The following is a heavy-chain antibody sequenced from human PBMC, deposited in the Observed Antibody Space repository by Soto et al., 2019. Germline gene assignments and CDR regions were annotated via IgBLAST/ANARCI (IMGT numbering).Heavy chain of an antibody. V-gene: IGHV4-4*02. D-gene: IGHD1-20*01. CDR1: GGSISNNNW. CDR3: TRRYNWNDNYFDP. CDR2: IYHSGAT. J-gene: IGHJ5*02. Sequence: SETLSLTCVVSGGSISNNNWWTWVRQPPGKGLEWIAEIYHSGATNYNPSLRSRVTLSVDKSNNQVSPRLTSVTAADTAIYYCTRRYNWNDNYFDPWGPGALVTVSS.